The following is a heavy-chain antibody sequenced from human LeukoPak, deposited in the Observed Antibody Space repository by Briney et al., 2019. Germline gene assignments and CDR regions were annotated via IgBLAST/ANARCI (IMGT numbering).Heavy chain of an antibody. CDR3: ARDRWEGSSWFPASYYYYGMDV. CDR2: INLGGTNK. J-gene: IGHJ6*02. Sequence: GGSLRLSCVASGFSFSTHWMHWVRQAPGKGLEWVATINLGGTNKYYVDAVKGRFSISRDNAKNSLYLQMNSLRAEDTAVYYCARDRWEGSSWFPASYYYYGMDVWGQGTTVTVSS. CDR1: GFSFSTHW. D-gene: IGHD6-13*01. V-gene: IGHV3-7*01.